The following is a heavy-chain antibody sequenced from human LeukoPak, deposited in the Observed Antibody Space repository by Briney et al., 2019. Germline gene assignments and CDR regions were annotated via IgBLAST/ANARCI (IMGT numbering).Heavy chain of an antibody. J-gene: IGHJ4*02. CDR1: GFTFSNYA. Sequence: GGSLRLSCAASGFTFSNYAMSWVRQTPGKGREWVSSLSDGGGSTYYADSVKGRFTISRDSSKNTLYLQMNRLRAADTAIYYCARAAGENVVVRAASYWGQGTLVIVSS. CDR2: LSDGGGST. CDR3: ARAAGENVVVRAASY. D-gene: IGHD2-2*01. V-gene: IGHV3-23*01.